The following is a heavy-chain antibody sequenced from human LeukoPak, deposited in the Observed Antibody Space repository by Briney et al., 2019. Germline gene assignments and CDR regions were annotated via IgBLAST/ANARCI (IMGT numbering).Heavy chain of an antibody. Sequence: SETLSLTCTVSGGSISSYYWSWIRQPPGKGLEWIGYIYYSGSTNYNPSLKSRVTISLDTSKNQVFLKLTSVTAADTAVYYCARSEQLIRTFDYWGQGTLVTVSS. D-gene: IGHD6-13*01. CDR3: ARSEQLIRTFDY. CDR2: IYYSGST. CDR1: GGSISSYY. V-gene: IGHV4-59*08. J-gene: IGHJ4*02.